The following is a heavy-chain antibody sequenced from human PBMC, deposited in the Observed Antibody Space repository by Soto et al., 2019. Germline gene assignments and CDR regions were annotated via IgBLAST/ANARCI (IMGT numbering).Heavy chain of an antibody. CDR2: IAYSGST. D-gene: IGHD5-12*01. J-gene: IGHJ4*02. Sequence: QVQLQESGPGLVKPSQTLSLTCTVSGGSISSGGYYWSWIRQHPGKGLEWIAYIAYSGSTYYNPSLKIRVTISVDTSKNQFSLKLSSVTAADTAVYYCARRIVATIYYFDYWGQGTLVTVSS. CDR3: ARRIVATIYYFDY. CDR1: GGSISSGGYY. V-gene: IGHV4-31*03.